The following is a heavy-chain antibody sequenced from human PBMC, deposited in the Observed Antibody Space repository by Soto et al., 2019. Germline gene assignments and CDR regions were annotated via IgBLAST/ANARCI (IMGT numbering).Heavy chain of an antibody. J-gene: IGHJ4*02. CDR3: ATDSNYDVSNSF. CDR1: AGTLNNYA. D-gene: IGHD3-3*01. CDR2: ILPVSAPP. V-gene: IGHV1-69*13. Sequence: SVKVSCKTSAGTLNNYAINWVRQAPGQGLEWMGGILPVSAPPDYAQKFQGRVSITADHSTSTVYMELSRLKSDDTAVYFCATDSNYDVSNSFWGQGTLVTVSS.